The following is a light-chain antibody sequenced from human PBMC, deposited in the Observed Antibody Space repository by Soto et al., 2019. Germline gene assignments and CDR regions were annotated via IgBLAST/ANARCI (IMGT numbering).Light chain of an antibody. CDR3: QQRNNWPLP. CDR1: QDVGKF. J-gene: IGKJ4*01. CDR2: ETS. V-gene: IGKV3-11*01. Sequence: EVVLTQSPDTLSLSPGERATLSCRASQDVGKFLVWYQQKPGLSPSLVIYETSKRATDIPDRFSGSGSGTDFTLTINHLEPEDVGVYYCQQRNNWPLPFGGGTKVELK.